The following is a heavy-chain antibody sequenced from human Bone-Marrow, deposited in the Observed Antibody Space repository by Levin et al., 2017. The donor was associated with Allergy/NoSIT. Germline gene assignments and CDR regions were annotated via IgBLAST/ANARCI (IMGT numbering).Heavy chain of an antibody. Sequence: PGGSLRLSCAASGFTFSTYMHWVRQAPGEGLEWVASISYDARDKYYLDSVRGRFILSRDNSKNTLFLQLNRLRPEDTAVYYCAKEFGGDYFYPYAFDVWGQGTMVTVSS. J-gene: IGHJ3*01. CDR3: AKEFGGDYFYPYAFDV. CDR2: ISYDARDK. D-gene: IGHD4-17*01. CDR1: GFTFSTY. V-gene: IGHV3-30*18.